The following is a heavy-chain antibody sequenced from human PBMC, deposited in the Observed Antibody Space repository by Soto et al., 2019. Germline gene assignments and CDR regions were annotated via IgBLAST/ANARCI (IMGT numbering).Heavy chain of an antibody. D-gene: IGHD7-27*01. J-gene: IGHJ4*02. Sequence: PSETLSLTCTVSGGSISSYYWSWIRQPPGKGLEWIGYIYYSGSTNYNPSLKSRVTISVDTSKNQFSLKLSSVTAADTAVYYCARRRSSTGEYYFDYWGQGTLVTVSS. V-gene: IGHV4-59*08. CDR2: IYYSGST. CDR3: ARRRSSTGEYYFDY. CDR1: GGSISSYY.